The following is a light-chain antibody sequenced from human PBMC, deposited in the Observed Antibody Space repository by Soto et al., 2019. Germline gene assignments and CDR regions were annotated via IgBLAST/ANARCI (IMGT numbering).Light chain of an antibody. Sequence: DTVITQSPVTLSVSPGERATLSCRASQSVGSRLAWYQQKPGQAPRLLIYGASNRATGIPARFTGSGSGTEFTLTISSLQSEDFAFYYCQQYNDWPRTFGQGTKVDIK. V-gene: IGKV3-15*01. CDR3: QQYNDWPRT. J-gene: IGKJ1*01. CDR1: QSVGSR. CDR2: GAS.